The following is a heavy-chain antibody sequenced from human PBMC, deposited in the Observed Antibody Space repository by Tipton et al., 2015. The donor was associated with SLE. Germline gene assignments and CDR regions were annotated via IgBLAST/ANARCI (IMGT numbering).Heavy chain of an antibody. D-gene: IGHD3-3*01. Sequence: GLVKSSETLSLICAFSGGSISSHYWTWIRQTPGKGLEWIGFVYHSGKTEYNPSLKSRVSISVDTSKNQFSLRLKSVTAADTAVYYCARDRWHYDSWSGLDNWGQGTLVTVSS. J-gene: IGHJ4*02. CDR2: VYHSGKT. CDR1: GGSISSHY. V-gene: IGHV4-59*11. CDR3: ARDRWHYDSWSGLDN.